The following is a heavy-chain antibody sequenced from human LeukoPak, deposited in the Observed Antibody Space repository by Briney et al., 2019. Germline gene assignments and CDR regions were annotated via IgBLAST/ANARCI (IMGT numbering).Heavy chain of an antibody. J-gene: IGHJ4*02. CDR2: IYYSGST. CDR1: GGSISSSSYY. D-gene: IGHD3-3*01. Sequence: SETLSLTCTVSGGSISSSSYYWGWIRQPPGKGLEWIGSIYYSGSTYYNPSLKSRVTISVDTSKNQFSLKLSSVTAADTAVYYCARAPNYDFWSGYRNYFDYWGQGTLVTVSS. V-gene: IGHV4-39*07. CDR3: ARAPNYDFWSGYRNYFDY.